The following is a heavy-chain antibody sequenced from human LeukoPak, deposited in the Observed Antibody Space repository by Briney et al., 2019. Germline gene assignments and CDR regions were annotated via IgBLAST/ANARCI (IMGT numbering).Heavy chain of an antibody. J-gene: IGHJ4*02. CDR3: ARFSPELSHDY. D-gene: IGHD1-14*01. Sequence: SETLSLTCTVSGGSISSSSYYWGWIRQPPGKGLEWIGSIYYSGSTYYNPSLKSRVTISVDTSKNQFSLKLSSVTAADTAVYYCARFSPELSHDYWGQGTLVTVSS. CDR2: IYYSGST. V-gene: IGHV4-39*07. CDR1: GGSISSSSYY.